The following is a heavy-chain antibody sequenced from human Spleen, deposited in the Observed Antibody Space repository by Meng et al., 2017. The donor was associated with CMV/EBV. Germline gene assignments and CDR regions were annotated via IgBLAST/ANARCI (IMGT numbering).Heavy chain of an antibody. CDR2: ISDSGGST. CDR1: GFTFSSYE. D-gene: IGHD3-10*01. V-gene: IGHV3-23*01. Sequence: GGSLRLSCAASGFTFSSYEMNWVRQAPGKGLEWVSGISDSGGSTFYADSVRGRFTISRDNSKNTLYLQMNSLRVEDTAVYYCAKGSHSDYWGQGMLVTVSS. J-gene: IGHJ4*02. CDR3: AKGSHSDY.